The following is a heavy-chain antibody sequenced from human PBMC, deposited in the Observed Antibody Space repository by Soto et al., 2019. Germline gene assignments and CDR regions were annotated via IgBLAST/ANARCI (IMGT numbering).Heavy chain of an antibody. CDR3: ASSGYDADEDYYYYGMDV. CDR2: IYYSGST. CDR1: CGSISSGDYY. Sequence: SETLSLTCTFSCGSISSGDYYWSWIRQPPGKGLEWIGYIYYSGSTYYNPSLKSRVTISVDTSKNQFSLKLSSVTAADTAVYYCASSGYDADEDYYYYGMDVWGQGTTVTVSS. J-gene: IGHJ6*02. D-gene: IGHD5-12*01. V-gene: IGHV4-30-4*01.